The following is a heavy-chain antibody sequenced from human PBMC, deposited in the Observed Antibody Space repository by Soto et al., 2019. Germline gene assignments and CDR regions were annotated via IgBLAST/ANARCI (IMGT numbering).Heavy chain of an antibody. Sequence: PSETLSLTCTVSGASISSSYWSWIRQPAGKGLGWIGRFYTSGSTIYNPSLKTRVTLSVDTSKNQFSLKLTSVTAADTAVYYCAREYYSGSGTYYAPFDNWGRGSLVTVSS. D-gene: IGHD3-10*01. CDR2: FYTSGST. J-gene: IGHJ4*02. CDR1: GASISSSY. CDR3: AREYYSGSGTYYAPFDN. V-gene: IGHV4-4*07.